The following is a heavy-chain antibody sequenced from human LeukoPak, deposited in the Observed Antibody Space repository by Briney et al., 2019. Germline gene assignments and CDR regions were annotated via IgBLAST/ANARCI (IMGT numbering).Heavy chain of an antibody. V-gene: IGHV4-34*01. CDR3: ASSARRPHLDY. Sequence: SETLSLTCAVYGGSFSGYYWGWIRQPPGKGLEWIGEINHSGSTNYNPSLKSRVTISVDTSKNQFSLKLSSVTAADTAVYYCASSARRPHLDYWGQGTLVTVSS. D-gene: IGHD5-18*01. CDR1: GGSFSGYY. CDR2: INHSGST. J-gene: IGHJ4*02.